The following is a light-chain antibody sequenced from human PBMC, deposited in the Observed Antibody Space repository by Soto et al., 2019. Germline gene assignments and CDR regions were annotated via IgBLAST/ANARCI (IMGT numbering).Light chain of an antibody. Sequence: QSVLTQPPSAAGTPGQRIIISCSGSTSNIGTNPVNWYQQLPGTAPKLLIYGNNQRPSGVPDRFSGSTSGTSASLAISGLRSEDESDYYCATWDDSLNGYVFGTGTKVTVL. CDR2: GNN. J-gene: IGLJ1*01. CDR3: ATWDDSLNGYV. V-gene: IGLV1-44*01. CDR1: TSNIGTNP.